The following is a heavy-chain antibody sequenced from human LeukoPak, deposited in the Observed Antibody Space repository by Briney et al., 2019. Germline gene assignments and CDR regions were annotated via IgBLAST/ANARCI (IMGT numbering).Heavy chain of an antibody. Sequence: GASVKVSCKASGYTFTGYYMHWVRQAPGQGLEWMGWINPNSGGTNYAQKFQGRVTMTRDTSISTAYMELSRLRSDDTAVYYCARGIGRGYCSSTSCYRNYYYYYYMDVWGKGTTVTVSS. CDR2: INPNSGGT. CDR3: ARGIGRGYCSSTSCYRNYYYYYYMDV. V-gene: IGHV1-2*02. J-gene: IGHJ6*03. CDR1: GYTFTGYY. D-gene: IGHD2-2*01.